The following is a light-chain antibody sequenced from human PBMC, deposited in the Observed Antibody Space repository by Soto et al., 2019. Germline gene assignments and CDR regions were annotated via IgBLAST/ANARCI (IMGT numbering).Light chain of an antibody. V-gene: IGLV2-14*01. CDR2: QVS. J-gene: IGLJ2*01. CDR1: SSDVGGYNY. Sequence: QSALTQPASVSGSPGQSITISCTGTSSDVGGYNYVSWYQQYPGKPPKLMISQVSDRPSGVSYRFSGSKSGNMASLTISGLQAEDEADYYCSSYTTTSTIIFGGGTKVTVL. CDR3: SSYTTTSTII.